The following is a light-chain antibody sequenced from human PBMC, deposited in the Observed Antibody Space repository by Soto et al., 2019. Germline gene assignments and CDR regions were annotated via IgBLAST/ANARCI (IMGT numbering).Light chain of an antibody. V-gene: IGKV1-39*01. CDR1: QSISSY. J-gene: IGKJ1*01. Sequence: DIQMTQSPSSLSASVGDRVTITCRASQSISSYLNWYQQKPGKAPKLLIYAASSLQSGVPSRFSGSGSGTDFTLTISSLQPDDFATYYCQQYNSYSPPWKFGQGTKVDIK. CDR2: AAS. CDR3: QQYNSYSPPWK.